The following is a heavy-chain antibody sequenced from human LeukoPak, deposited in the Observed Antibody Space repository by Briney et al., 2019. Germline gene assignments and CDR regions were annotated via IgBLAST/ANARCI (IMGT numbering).Heavy chain of an antibody. CDR2: IRYDGSNK. CDR3: ARSDYDILTGYYQFDY. J-gene: IGHJ4*02. V-gene: IGHV3-30*02. Sequence: GGSLRLSCAASGFTFSSYGMHWVRQAPGKGLEWVAFIRYDGSNKYYADSVKGRFTISRDNAKNSLYLQMNSLRAEDTAVYYCARSDYDILTGYYQFDYWGQGTLVTVSS. D-gene: IGHD3-9*01. CDR1: GFTFSSYG.